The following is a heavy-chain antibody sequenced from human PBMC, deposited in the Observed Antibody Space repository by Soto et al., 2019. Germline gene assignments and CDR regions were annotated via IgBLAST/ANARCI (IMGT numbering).Heavy chain of an antibody. CDR2: IIPIFGTA. Sequence: QVQLVQSGAEVKKPGSSVKVSCKASGGTFSSYVISWVRQAPGQGLEWMGGIIPIFGTANYAQKFQGRVTITADESTSTAYMELSSLRSEDTAVYYCARASPNLYCSSTSCYLDYWGQGTLVTVSS. J-gene: IGHJ4*02. V-gene: IGHV1-69*01. CDR1: GGTFSSYV. D-gene: IGHD2-2*01. CDR3: ARASPNLYCSSTSCYLDY.